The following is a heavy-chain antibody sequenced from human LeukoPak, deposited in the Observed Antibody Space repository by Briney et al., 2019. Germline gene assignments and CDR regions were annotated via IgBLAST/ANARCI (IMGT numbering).Heavy chain of an antibody. CDR3: AKGLDADVGGYYFDY. Sequence: GGSQRLSCAASGFTFDDYAMHWVRQAPGKGLEWVSGISWNSGSIGYADSVKGRFTISRDNAKNSLYLQMNSLRAEDTALYYCAKGLDADVGGYYFDYWGQGTLVTVSS. CDR2: ISWNSGSI. D-gene: IGHD3/OR15-3a*01. V-gene: IGHV3-9*01. CDR1: GFTFDDYA. J-gene: IGHJ4*02.